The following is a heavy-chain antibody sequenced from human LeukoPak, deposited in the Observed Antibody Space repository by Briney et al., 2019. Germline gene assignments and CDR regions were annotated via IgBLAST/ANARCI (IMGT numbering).Heavy chain of an antibody. J-gene: IGHJ4*02. V-gene: IGHV4-59*01. D-gene: IGHD6-13*01. CDR3: ARVGFTSSWQDFDY. Sequence: PSETLSLTCIVSGGSPTDYYWTWIRQPPGKGLEWIGFIYYGGNTNYNPSLKSRVTISVDTSKNQFSLKLSSVTAADTAVYFCARVGFTSSWQDFDYWGQGALVTVSS. CDR2: IYYGGNT. CDR1: GGSPTDYY.